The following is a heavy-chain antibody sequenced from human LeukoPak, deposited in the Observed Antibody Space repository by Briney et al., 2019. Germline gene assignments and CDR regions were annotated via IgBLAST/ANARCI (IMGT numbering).Heavy chain of an antibody. Sequence: PSETLSLTCTVSGYSISSGYYWGWIRQPPGKGLEWIGSIYHSGSTYYNPSLKSRVTISVDTSKNQFSLKLSSVTAADTAVYYCARGRIVGATTSEVCYFDYWGQGTLVTVSS. V-gene: IGHV4-38-2*02. CDR3: ARGRIVGATTSEVCYFDY. CDR1: GYSISSGYY. D-gene: IGHD1-26*01. CDR2: IYHSGST. J-gene: IGHJ4*02.